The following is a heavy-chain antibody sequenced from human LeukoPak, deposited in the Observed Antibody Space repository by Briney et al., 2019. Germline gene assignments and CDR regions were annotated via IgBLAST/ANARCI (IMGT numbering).Heavy chain of an antibody. J-gene: IGHJ3*02. CDR1: GFTFDDYA. Sequence: SLRLSCAASGFTFDDYAMHWVRQAPGKGLEWVSGISWNSGSIGYADSVKGRFTISRDNAKNSLYLQMNSLRAEDTALYYCAKEEGGVVGAFDIWGQGTMVTVSS. CDR3: AKEEGGVVGAFDI. CDR2: ISWNSGSI. D-gene: IGHD3-16*02. V-gene: IGHV3-9*01.